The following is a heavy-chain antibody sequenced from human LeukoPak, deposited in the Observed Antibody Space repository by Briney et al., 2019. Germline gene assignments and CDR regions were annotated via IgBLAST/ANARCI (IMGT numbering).Heavy chain of an antibody. CDR1: GFTLSSYW. D-gene: IGHD5-12*01. CDR2: INNDGVST. V-gene: IGHV3-74*01. J-gene: IGHJ4*02. CDR3: ARKPLSGGYGGTIDY. Sequence: GGSLRLSCATSGFTLSSYWTHWVRQVPGKGLEWLSRINNDGVSTSYADSVKGRFAISRDNAKSTLYLRMNSLRAEDTAIYYCARKPLSGGYGGTIDYWGQGTLVTVSS.